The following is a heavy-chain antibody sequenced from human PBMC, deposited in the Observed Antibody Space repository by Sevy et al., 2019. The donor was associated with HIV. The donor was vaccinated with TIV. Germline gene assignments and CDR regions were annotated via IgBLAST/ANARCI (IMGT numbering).Heavy chain of an antibody. Sequence: SETLSLTCTVSGGSISSSSYYWGWIRQPPGKGLEWIGSIYYSGSTYYNPSLKSRVTISVDTSKNQFSLKLSSVTAADTAVYYYARHSGIAVAGTPGDDAFDIWGQGTMVTVSS. D-gene: IGHD6-19*01. CDR3: ARHSGIAVAGTPGDDAFDI. CDR1: GGSISSSSYY. J-gene: IGHJ3*02. CDR2: IYYSGST. V-gene: IGHV4-39*01.